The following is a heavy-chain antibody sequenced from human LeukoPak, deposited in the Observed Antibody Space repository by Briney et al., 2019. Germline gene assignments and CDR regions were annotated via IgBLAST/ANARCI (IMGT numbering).Heavy chain of an antibody. CDR2: IRYDGRKK. Sequence: PGGSLRLSCAVSGVILSSYGMRWVRQAPGKGLEWVAFIRYDGRKKYYADSVKGRFTISRDNSKNTLSLQMNSLRGEDTALYYCAQKYSSGWYAQGLDYWGQGTLVTVSS. J-gene: IGHJ4*02. D-gene: IGHD6-19*01. V-gene: IGHV3-30*02. CDR3: AQKYSSGWYAQGLDY. CDR1: GVILSSYG.